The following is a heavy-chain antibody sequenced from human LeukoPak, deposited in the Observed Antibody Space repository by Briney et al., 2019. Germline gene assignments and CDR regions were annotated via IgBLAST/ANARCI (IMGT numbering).Heavy chain of an antibody. CDR1: GYSISSGYF. J-gene: IGHJ4*01. D-gene: IGHD3-3*01. Sequence: SETLSLTCTVSGYSISSGYFWGWIRPPPGKGLEWIGTIYNSGSTYYNASLESRVTISVDTSKNQFSLKLSSVTAADTAVYYCARSDFWSGYYSFDYWGQGTLVTVSS. V-gene: IGHV4-38-2*02. CDR2: IYNSGST. CDR3: ARSDFWSGYYSFDY.